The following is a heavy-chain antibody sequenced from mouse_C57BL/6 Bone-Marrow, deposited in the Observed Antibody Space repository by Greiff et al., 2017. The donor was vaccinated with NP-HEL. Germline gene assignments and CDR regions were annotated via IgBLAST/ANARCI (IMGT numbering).Heavy chain of an antibody. CDR3: AIGGNWNFDY. CDR2: IYPGDGDT. CDR1: GYAFSSSW. V-gene: IGHV1-82*01. J-gene: IGHJ2*01. D-gene: IGHD2-1*01. Sequence: VQLQQSGPELVKPGASVKISCKASGYAFSSSWMNWVKQRPGKGLEWIGRIYPGDGDTNYNGKFKGKATLTADKSSSTAYMQLSSLTSEDSAVYFCAIGGNWNFDYWGQGTTLTVSS.